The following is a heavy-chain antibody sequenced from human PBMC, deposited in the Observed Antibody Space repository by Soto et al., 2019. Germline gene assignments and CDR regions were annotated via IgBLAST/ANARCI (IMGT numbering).Heavy chain of an antibody. CDR1: GYSFTSYW. V-gene: IGHV5-10-1*01. CDR3: ARLSCSGGSCSEFDY. CDR2: IDPSDSYT. J-gene: IGHJ4*02. Sequence: GESRKISCKGSGYSFTSYWISWVRQMPGKGLEWMGRIDPSDSYTNYSPSFQGHVTISADKSISTAYLQWSSLKASDTAMYYCARLSCSGGSCSEFDYWGQGTLVTVSS. D-gene: IGHD2-15*01.